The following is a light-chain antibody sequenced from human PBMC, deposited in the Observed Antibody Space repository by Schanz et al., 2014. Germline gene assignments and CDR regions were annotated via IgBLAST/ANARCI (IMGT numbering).Light chain of an antibody. Sequence: QSVLTQPPSVSAAPGQKVIISCSGSSSNIGNNYVSWYQQFPGTAPKLLIYDNNKRPSGIPDRFSGSKSGTSVTLGITGLQTGDEADYYCGTWDNNLSVVFGGGTKLTVL. CDR3: GTWDNNLSVV. CDR2: DNN. J-gene: IGLJ3*02. CDR1: SSNIGNNY. V-gene: IGLV1-51*01.